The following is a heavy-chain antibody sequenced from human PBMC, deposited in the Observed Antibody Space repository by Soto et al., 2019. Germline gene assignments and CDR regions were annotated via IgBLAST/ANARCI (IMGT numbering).Heavy chain of an antibody. CDR1: GGTFISYA. J-gene: IGHJ6*02. CDR2: IIPISDTP. D-gene: IGHD3-9*01. V-gene: IGHV1-69*13. CDR3: ARGSRYFDWLLSPKYYYGMDV. Sequence: ASVKVSYKASGGTFISYAISWVRLAPGQGLEWMGGIIPISDTPNYAQKFQGRVTITADESTSTSYMELSSVRSEDTAVYYCARGSRYFDWLLSPKYYYGMDVWGQGTTVTVSS.